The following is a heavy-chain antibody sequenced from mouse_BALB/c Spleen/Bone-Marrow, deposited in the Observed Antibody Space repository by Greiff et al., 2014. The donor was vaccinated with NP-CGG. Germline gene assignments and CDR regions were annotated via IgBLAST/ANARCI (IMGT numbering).Heavy chain of an antibody. CDR2: INPSNGGT. CDR1: GYTFTSYY. Sequence: VQLVESGAELVKPGASVKLSCKASGYTFTSYYMYWVKQRPGQGLERIGEINPSNGGTNFNEKFKSRATLTVDKSSSTAYMQLSSLTSEDSAVYYCTRGRTWDFDYWGQGTTLTVSS. D-gene: IGHD4-1*01. J-gene: IGHJ2*01. V-gene: IGHV1S81*02. CDR3: TRGRTWDFDY.